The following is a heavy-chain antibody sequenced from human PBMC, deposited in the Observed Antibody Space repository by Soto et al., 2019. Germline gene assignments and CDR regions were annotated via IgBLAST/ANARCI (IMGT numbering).Heavy chain of an antibody. D-gene: IGHD2-15*01. CDR1: GFTVSSNY. CDR2: IYSGGST. CDR3: ARGGYCSGGSCYQDAFDI. Sequence: GGSLRLSRAASGFTVSSNYMSWVRQAPGKGLEWVSVIYSGGSTYYADSVKGRFTISRDNSKNTLYLQMNSLRAEDTAVYYCARGGYCSGGSCYQDAFDIWGQGTMVTVSS. J-gene: IGHJ3*02. V-gene: IGHV3-53*01.